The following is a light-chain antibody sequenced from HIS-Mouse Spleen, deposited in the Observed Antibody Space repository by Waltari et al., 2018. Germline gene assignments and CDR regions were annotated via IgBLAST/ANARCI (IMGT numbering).Light chain of an antibody. V-gene: IGLV2-14*03. J-gene: IGLJ2*01. Sequence: QSALTQPASVSGSPGQSITISCTGTSSDVGGYNYVSWYQQHPGKPPKLMIYDVSNRPSGVSNRLSGSKAGNTASLTISGLQAEDEADYYCSSYTSSSTLVFGGGTKLTVL. CDR2: DVS. CDR1: SSDVGGYNY. CDR3: SSYTSSSTLV.